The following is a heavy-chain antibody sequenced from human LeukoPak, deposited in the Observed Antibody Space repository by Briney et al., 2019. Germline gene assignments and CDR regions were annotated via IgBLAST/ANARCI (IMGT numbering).Heavy chain of an antibody. CDR2: ISSSGSTI. CDR3: AELGITMIGGV. J-gene: IGHJ6*04. CDR1: GFTFSSYE. D-gene: IGHD3-10*02. V-gene: IGHV3-48*03. Sequence: GGSLRLSFAASGFTFSSYEMNWVRPAPGKGLEWVSYISSSGSTIYYADSVKGRFTISRDNAKNSLYLQMNSLRAEDTAVYYCAELGITMIGGVWGKGTTVTISS.